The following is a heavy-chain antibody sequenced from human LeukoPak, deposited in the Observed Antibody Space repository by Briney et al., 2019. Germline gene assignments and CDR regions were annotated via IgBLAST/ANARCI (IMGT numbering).Heavy chain of an antibody. Sequence: SETLSLTCTVSGYSISSGYYWGWIRQPPGKGLEWIGNIYPSGTTYYNPSLKTRVTISVDTSKNQFSLKLNSVTAADTAVFYCAREPITSGGNDAFDIWGQGTMVTVSS. CDR3: AREPITSGGNDAFDI. CDR1: GYSISSGYY. J-gene: IGHJ3*02. V-gene: IGHV4-38-2*02. D-gene: IGHD3-16*01. CDR2: IYPSGTT.